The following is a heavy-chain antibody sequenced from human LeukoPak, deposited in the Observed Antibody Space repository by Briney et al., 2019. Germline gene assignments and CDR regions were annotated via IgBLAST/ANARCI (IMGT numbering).Heavy chain of an antibody. D-gene: IGHD5-12*01. CDR1: GGSLSGYY. CDR2: INHSGST. CDR3: AREYSGYDGVYFDY. Sequence: PSETLSLTCAVYGGSLSGYYWSWIRQPPGKGLEWIGEINHSGSTNYNPSLKSRVTISVDTSKNQFSLKLSSVTAADTAVYYCAREYSGYDGVYFDYWGQGTLVTVSS. J-gene: IGHJ4*02. V-gene: IGHV4-34*01.